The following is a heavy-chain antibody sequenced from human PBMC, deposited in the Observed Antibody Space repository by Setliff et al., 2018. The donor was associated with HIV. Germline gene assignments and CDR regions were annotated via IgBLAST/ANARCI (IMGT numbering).Heavy chain of an antibody. D-gene: IGHD1-1*01. CDR1: GYTFTNYD. V-gene: IGHV1-8*02. CDR2: MNPNSGNT. CDR3: ARGHSGNDY. Sequence: ASVKVSCKASGYTFTNYDINWVRQATGQGLEWMGRMNPNSGNTEYAQQFQGRVTMTRNTAISTDYMELSSLRSEDTAIYYCARGHSGNDYWGQGTLVTVSS. J-gene: IGHJ4*02.